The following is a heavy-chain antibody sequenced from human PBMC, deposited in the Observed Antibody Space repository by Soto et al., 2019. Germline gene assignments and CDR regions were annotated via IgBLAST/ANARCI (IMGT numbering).Heavy chain of an antibody. CDR3: ARIRYSGYEFDY. CDR2: IDWDDDK. J-gene: IGHJ4*02. Sequence: TLSLTCTVAGVSIRSPSYYWGWIRQPPGKALEWLALIDWDDDKYYSTSLKTRLTISKDTSKNQLVLTMTNMDPVDTATYYCARIRYSGYEFDYWGQGTLVTVSS. CDR1: GVSIRSPSYY. V-gene: IGHV2-70*01. D-gene: IGHD5-12*01.